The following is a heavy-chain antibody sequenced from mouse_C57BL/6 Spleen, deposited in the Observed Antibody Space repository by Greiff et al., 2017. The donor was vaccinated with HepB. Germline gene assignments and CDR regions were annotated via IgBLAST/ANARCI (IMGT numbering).Heavy chain of an antibody. D-gene: IGHD4-1*02. Sequence: VKLVESGGGLVKPGGSLKLSCAASGFTFSDYGMHWVRQAPEKGLEWVAYISSGSSTIYYADTVKGRFTISRDNAKNTLFLQMTSLRSEDTAMYYCARQLGRRGDYYAMDYWGQGTSVTVSS. CDR2: ISSGSSTI. J-gene: IGHJ4*01. V-gene: IGHV5-17*01. CDR3: ARQLGRRGDYYAMDY. CDR1: GFTFSDYG.